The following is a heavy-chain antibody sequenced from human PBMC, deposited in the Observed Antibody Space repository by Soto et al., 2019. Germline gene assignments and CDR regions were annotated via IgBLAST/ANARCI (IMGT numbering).Heavy chain of an antibody. J-gene: IGHJ6*02. CDR1: GDSVGSSGCY. D-gene: IGHD6-6*01. CDR3: ARVSKLVDPKDGKSAYFYAMDV. CDR2: VYSTGTT. Sequence: TSPPLSLGSAVFGDSVGSSGCYWTFIVKPPRNPLSCIGYVYSTGTTNYSHSLKSRVDMSVDTSENQFSLKVRSVTAADAAVYFCARVSKLVDPKDGKSAYFYAMDVWGPGTTVTVSS. V-gene: IGHV4-61*08.